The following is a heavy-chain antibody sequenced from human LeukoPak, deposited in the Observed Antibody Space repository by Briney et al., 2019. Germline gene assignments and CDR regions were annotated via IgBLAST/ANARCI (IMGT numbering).Heavy chain of an antibody. J-gene: IGHJ6*03. CDR3: ARRSEFGVLYYMDV. CDR2: ISGSSGTI. D-gene: IGHD3-16*01. V-gene: IGHV3-48*01. Sequence: GGSLRLSCAASGFTFSSYRMNWVRQAPGKGLEWVSYISGSSGTIYYVDSVKGRFTTSRDNAKDSLYLQMNSLRAEDTAVYYCARRSEFGVLYYMDVWGKGTTVTVSS. CDR1: GFTFSSYR.